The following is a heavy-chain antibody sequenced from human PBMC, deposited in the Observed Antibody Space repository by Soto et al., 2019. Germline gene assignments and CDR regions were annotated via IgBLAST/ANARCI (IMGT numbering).Heavy chain of an antibody. CDR2: ISSTTNYI. J-gene: IGHJ4*02. CDR1: GFTFSSYS. CDR3: ARESEDLTSNFDY. V-gene: IGHV3-21*06. Sequence: GGSLRLSCAASGFTFSSYSMNWGRQAAGKGLEWVSSISSTTNYIYYGDSMKGRFTISRDNAKSSLYLEMNSLRAEDTAVYYCARESEDLTSNFDYWGQGTLVTVSS.